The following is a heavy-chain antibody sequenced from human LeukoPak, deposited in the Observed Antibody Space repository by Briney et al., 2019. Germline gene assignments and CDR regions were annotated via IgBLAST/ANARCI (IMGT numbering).Heavy chain of an antibody. J-gene: IGHJ4*02. D-gene: IGHD4-23*01. CDR2: IIPIFGTA. CDR1: GGTFSSYA. CDR3: ARGLGDYGGNSDY. V-gene: IGHV1-69*05. Sequence: RASVKVSCKASGGTFSSYAISWVRQAPGQGLEWMGGIIPIFGTANYAQKFQGRVTITTDESTSTAYMELSSLRSEDTAVYYCARGLGDYGGNSDYWGQGTLVTVSS.